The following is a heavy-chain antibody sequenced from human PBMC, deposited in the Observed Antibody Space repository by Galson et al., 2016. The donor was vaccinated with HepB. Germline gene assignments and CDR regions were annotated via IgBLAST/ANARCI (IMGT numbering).Heavy chain of an antibody. D-gene: IGHD2-15*01. V-gene: IGHV3-11*03. CDR3: VKDRFCSGGTCYGLIGWLDP. Sequence: SLRLSCAASGFTFSDYYISWIRQAPGKGLEWLSYTSSTGHTNHADSIKGRFTISRDNSKNTLYLQMNSLRPEDTALYYCVKDRFCSGGTCYGLIGWLDPWGQGTLVTVSS. J-gene: IGHJ5*02. CDR2: TSSTGHT. CDR1: GFTFSDYY.